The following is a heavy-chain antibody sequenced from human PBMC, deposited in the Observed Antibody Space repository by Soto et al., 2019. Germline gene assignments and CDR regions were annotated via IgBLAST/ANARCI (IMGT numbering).Heavy chain of an antibody. J-gene: IGHJ3*02. V-gene: IGHV3-23*01. CDR3: AKGNSWSPALVLDI. CDR2: ISGSGGST. Sequence: EVQLLESGGGLVQPGGSLRLSCAVSGFTFSSYAMNWVRQAPGKGLEWVSAISGSGGSTYYADSVKGRFTISRDSSKNTLYLQMNSLRAEDTAVYYCAKGNSWSPALVLDIWGQGTMVTVSS. CDR1: GFTFSSYA. D-gene: IGHD1-7*01.